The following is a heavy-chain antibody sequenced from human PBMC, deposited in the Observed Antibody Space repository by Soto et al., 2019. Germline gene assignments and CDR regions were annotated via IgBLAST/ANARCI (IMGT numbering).Heavy chain of an antibody. CDR1: GYTFTGYY. CDR3: ARDTYSDAVTKNYYYGMDV. CDR2: INPNSGGT. J-gene: IGHJ6*02. D-gene: IGHD4-17*01. V-gene: IGHV1-2*04. Sequence: GASVKVSCKASGYTFTGYYMHWVRQAPGQGLEWMGWINPNSGGTNYAQKFQGWVTMTRDTSISTAYMELSRLRSDDTAVYYCARDTYSDAVTKNYYYGMDVWGQGTTVTVSS.